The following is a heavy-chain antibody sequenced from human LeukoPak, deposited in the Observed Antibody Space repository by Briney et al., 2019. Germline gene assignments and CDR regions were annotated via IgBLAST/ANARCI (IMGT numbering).Heavy chain of an antibody. CDR2: IYPGDSDT. V-gene: IGHV5-51*01. CDR1: GYNFTNYW. J-gene: IGHJ4*02. CDR3: AISGWIHLAWYFDY. D-gene: IGHD5-18*01. Sequence: GESLKISCKGSGYNFTNYWISWVRQMPGKGLEWMGIIYPGDSDTRYSPSFQGQVTISADKSISTAYLQWSSLKASDTAMYYCAISGWIHLAWYFDYWGQGTLVTVSS.